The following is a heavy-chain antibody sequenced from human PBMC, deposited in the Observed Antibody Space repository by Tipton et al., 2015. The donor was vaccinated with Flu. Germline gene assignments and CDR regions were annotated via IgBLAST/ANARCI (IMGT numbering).Heavy chain of an antibody. CDR1: GGSISTYY. D-gene: IGHD2-15*01. V-gene: IGHV4-59*12. J-gene: IGHJ3*02. Sequence: LRLSCTVSGGSISTYYWNWIRQPPGQGLQWIGFIYNDGSTTYNPSLKGRVTMSVDTSNDQFSLNLSSVTAADTAVYYCAREGLLRAFDIWGQGTLVNVSS. CDR3: AREGLLRAFDI. CDR2: IYNDGST.